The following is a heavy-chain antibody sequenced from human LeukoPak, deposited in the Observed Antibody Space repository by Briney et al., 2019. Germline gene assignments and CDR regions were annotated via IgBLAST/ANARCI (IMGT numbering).Heavy chain of an antibody. CDR2: INPNSGGT. Sequence: ASVKVSCKASGYTFTGYYMHWVRQAPGQGLEWMGWINPNSGGTNYAQKFQGRVTMTRDTSISTAYMELSRLRSDDTAVYYCAREGHDGIGQLSYYMDVWGKGTTVTVSS. D-gene: IGHD6-13*01. CDR3: AREGHDGIGQLSYYMDV. V-gene: IGHV1-2*02. CDR1: GYTFTGYY. J-gene: IGHJ6*03.